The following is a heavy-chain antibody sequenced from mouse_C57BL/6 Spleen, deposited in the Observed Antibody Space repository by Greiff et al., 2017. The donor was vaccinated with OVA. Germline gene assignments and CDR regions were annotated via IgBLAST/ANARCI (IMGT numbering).Heavy chain of an antibody. Sequence: EVKVEESGGGLVQPGGSMKLSCAASGFTFSDAWMDWVRQSPEKGLEWVAEIRNKANNHATYYAESVKGRFTISKDDSKSSVYLQMNSLRAEDTGIYYCTRRGYDGYLYYAMDYWGQGTSVTVSS. CDR2: IRNKANNHAT. D-gene: IGHD2-3*01. CDR3: TRRGYDGYLYYAMDY. V-gene: IGHV6-6*01. J-gene: IGHJ4*01. CDR1: GFTFSDAW.